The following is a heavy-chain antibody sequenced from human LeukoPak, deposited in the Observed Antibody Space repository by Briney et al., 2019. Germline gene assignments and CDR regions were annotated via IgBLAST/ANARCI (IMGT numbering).Heavy chain of an antibody. Sequence: GGSLRLSCAASGFTISSYGRSWVRQPPGKGLEWVSAIIGNGGATYYADSVEGRFTITRDDSMCTLYLQTNSLRAEDTAVYYCARVDDAFDIWGQGTMVTVSS. CDR2: IIGNGGAT. V-gene: IGHV3-23*01. CDR1: GFTISSYG. CDR3: ARVDDAFDI. J-gene: IGHJ3*02.